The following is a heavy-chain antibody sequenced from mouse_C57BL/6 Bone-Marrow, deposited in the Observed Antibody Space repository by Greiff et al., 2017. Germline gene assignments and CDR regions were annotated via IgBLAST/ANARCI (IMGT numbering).Heavy chain of an antibody. Sequence: VQLKQSAAELVRPGSSVKMSCKTSGYTFTSYGINWVKQRPGQGLEWIGYIYIGNGYTEYNEKFKGKATLTSDTSSSTAYMQLSSLTSEDSAIYFCASNYGSSGGYFDYWGQGTTLTVSS. CDR2: IYIGNGYT. CDR3: ASNYGSSGGYFDY. CDR1: GYTFTSYG. J-gene: IGHJ2*01. V-gene: IGHV1-58*01. D-gene: IGHD1-1*01.